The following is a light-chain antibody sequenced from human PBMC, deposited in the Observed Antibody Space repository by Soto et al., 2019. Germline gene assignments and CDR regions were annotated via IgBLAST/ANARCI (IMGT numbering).Light chain of an antibody. V-gene: IGKV1-39*01. CDR1: QSISNF. J-gene: IGKJ1*01. CDR2: AAS. Sequence: DIQMTQSPSFLSRSAGDRVTIFGRASQSISNFLHWYQQKQGKAPKLLIYAASNLESGVPSRFGGSGSGTDFTLTISSLQPEDFATYYCQQSYRNPRTFGLGTKVDI. CDR3: QQSYRNPRT.